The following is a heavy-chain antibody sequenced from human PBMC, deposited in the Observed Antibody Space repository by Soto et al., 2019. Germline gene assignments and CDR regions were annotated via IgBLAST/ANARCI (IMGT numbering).Heavy chain of an antibody. Sequence: GASVKVSCKASGYTFTSYYMHWVRQAPGQGLEWMGIINPSGGSTSYAQKFQGRVTMTRETSTSTVYMELSSLRSEDTAVYYCARTSRELLHDYWGQGTLVTVSS. J-gene: IGHJ4*02. CDR1: GYTFTSYY. CDR2: INPSGGST. V-gene: IGHV1-46*01. D-gene: IGHD1-26*01. CDR3: ARTSRELLHDY.